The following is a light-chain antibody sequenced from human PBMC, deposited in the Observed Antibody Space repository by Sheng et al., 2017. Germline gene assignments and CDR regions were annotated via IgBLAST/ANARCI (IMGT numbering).Light chain of an antibody. CDR2: EIS. J-gene: IGKJ3*01. Sequence: EIVLTQSPGTLSLSPGQTATLSCRASQNVDRYIAWYQQKSGQAPRLLIYEISKRATDTPARFSGSGSGTDFTLTISSLEPEDSAIYYCQQRYTWPSFGPGARVDIK. CDR3: QQRYTWPS. CDR1: QNVDRY. V-gene: IGKV3-11*01.